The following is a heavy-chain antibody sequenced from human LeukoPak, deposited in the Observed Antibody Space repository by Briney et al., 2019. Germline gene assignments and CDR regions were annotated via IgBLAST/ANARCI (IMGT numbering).Heavy chain of an antibody. D-gene: IGHD6-19*01. CDR3: ARDRGIAVAGTLDY. CDR1: GFTLSNYW. J-gene: IGHJ4*02. CDR2: INTDGSST. V-gene: IGHV3-74*01. Sequence: GGSLRLSCSASGFTLSNYWIHWARQAPGKGLVWVSRINTDGSSTNYADSVKGRFTISRDNSKNTLYLQMNSLRAEDTAVYYCARDRGIAVAGTLDYWGQGTLVTVSS.